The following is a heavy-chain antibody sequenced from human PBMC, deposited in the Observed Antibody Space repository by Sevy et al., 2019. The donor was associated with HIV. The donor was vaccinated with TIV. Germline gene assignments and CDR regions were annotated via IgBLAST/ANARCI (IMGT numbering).Heavy chain of an antibody. J-gene: IGHJ4*02. Sequence: GGSLRLSCAASGFTFSTYTMNWVRQAPGKGLEWVSSISSGSSYIYYADSVKGRFTISRDNTKNSLYLQMNSLRAEDTAVYYCARDRHACSSARCPFDYWGQGTLVTVSS. CDR2: ISSGSSYI. V-gene: IGHV3-21*01. D-gene: IGHD2-2*01. CDR1: GFTFSTYT. CDR3: ARDRHACSSARCPFDY.